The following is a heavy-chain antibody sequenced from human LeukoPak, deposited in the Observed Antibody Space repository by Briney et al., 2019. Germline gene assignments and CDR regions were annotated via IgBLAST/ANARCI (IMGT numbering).Heavy chain of an antibody. CDR2: IYYSGST. V-gene: IGHV4-39*07. CDR3: ARDAREVLMVYAIGWFDP. CDR1: GASISSGCYY. Sequence: ASQTLSLTCTVFGASISSGCYYWGWLRQPPGKGPEWIGSIYYSGSTYYNPSLKSRVPISVDTSKNQFSLKPSSVTAADTAVYYCARDAREVLMVYAIGWFDPWGQGTLVTVSS. J-gene: IGHJ5*02. D-gene: IGHD2-8*01.